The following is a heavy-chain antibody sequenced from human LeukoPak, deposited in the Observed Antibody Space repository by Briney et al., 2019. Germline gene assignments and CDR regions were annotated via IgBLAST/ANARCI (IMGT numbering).Heavy chain of an antibody. CDR2: MNPDSGNT. V-gene: IGHV1-8*01. Sequence: ASVKVSCKASGYTFTSYNINWVRQATGQGLEWMGWMNPDSGNTGYAQKFQGRVTMTRNTSINTAYMELSSLRSEDTAVYYCARGTPSGWYGAVYWGQGTLVTVSS. CDR1: GYTFTSYN. J-gene: IGHJ4*02. CDR3: ARGTPSGWYGAVY. D-gene: IGHD6-19*01.